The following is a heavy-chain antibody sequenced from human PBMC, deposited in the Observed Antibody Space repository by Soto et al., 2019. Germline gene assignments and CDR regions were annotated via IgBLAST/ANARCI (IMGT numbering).Heavy chain of an antibody. CDR1: GGSISRYY. D-gene: IGHD6-13*01. CDR2: IYYSGST. CDR3: ARVVAAAGTNWFDP. J-gene: IGHJ5*02. V-gene: IGHV4-59*01. Sequence: PSETLSLTCTVSGGSISRYYWSWIRQPPGKGLEWIGYIYYSGSTNYNPSLKSRVTISVDTSKNQFSLKLSSVTAADTAVYYCARVVAAAGTNWFDPWGQGTLVTVSS.